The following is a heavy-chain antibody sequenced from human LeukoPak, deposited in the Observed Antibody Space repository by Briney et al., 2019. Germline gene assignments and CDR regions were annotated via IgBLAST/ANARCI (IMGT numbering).Heavy chain of an antibody. CDR1: GFTFSNYW. J-gene: IGHJ3*02. V-gene: IGHV3-74*01. CDR2: IGSYT. CDR3: TGSSPGPNAFDI. Sequence: GGSLRLSCAASGFTFSNYWMHWVRQAPGKGLVWVSCIGSYTTYADAVKGRFTISRDNAKNTVHLQMNSLRAEDTAVYYCTGSSPGPNAFDIWGQGTMVTVSS. D-gene: IGHD3-10*01.